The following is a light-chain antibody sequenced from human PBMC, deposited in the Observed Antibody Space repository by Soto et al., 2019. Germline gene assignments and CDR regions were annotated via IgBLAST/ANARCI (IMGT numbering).Light chain of an antibody. CDR3: PQHGKRPKT. CDR2: AVS. CDR1: QGISKK. V-gene: IGKV3-11*01. J-gene: IGKJ1*01. Sequence: EIGLSQSPSTLSLSPGGRGTLSCRASQGISKKVAWYQHKPGQAPRLLISAVSTGATGVPARFSGSGSGTDFTLTIISLEPEDFAVYCCPQHGKRPKTLGQGTKV.